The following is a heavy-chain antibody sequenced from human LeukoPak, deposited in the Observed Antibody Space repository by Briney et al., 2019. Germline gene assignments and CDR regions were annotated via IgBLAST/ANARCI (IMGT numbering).Heavy chain of an antibody. D-gene: IGHD2-15*01. Sequence: ASVKVSCKASGYTFTGYYMYWVRQAPGQGLEWMGWINPNSGGTNYAQKFQGRVTMTRDTSISTAYMELSRLRSDDTAVYYCARASAGIVVVVAAFDYWGQGTLVTVSS. CDR1: GYTFTGYY. J-gene: IGHJ4*02. CDR2: INPNSGGT. V-gene: IGHV1-2*02. CDR3: ARASAGIVVVVAAFDY.